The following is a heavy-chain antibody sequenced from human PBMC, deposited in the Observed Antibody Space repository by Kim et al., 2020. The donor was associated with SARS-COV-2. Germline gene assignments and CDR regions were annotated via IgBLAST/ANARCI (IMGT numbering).Heavy chain of an antibody. V-gene: IGHV4-31*03. D-gene: IGHD5-18*01. CDR3: ARDGLDTATGIPKGYYYYGMDV. CDR1: GGSISSGGYY. CDR2: IYYSGST. J-gene: IGHJ6*02. Sequence: SETLSLTCTVSGGSISSGGYYWSWIRQHPGKGLEWIGYIYYSGSTYYNPSLKSRVTISVDTSKNQFSLKLSSVTAADTAVYYCARDGLDTATGIPKGYYYYGMDVWGQGTTVTVSS.